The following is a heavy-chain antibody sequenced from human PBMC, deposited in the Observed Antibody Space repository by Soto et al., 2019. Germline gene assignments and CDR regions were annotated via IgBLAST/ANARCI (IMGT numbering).Heavy chain of an antibody. CDR1: GFTFSSYA. CDR3: AKALYYYGSGSYYNNWFDP. CDR2: ISGSGGST. Sequence: GGSLRLSCAASGFTFSSYAMSWVHQAPGKGLEWVSAISGSGGSTYYADSVKGRFTISRDNSKNTLYLQMNSLRAEDTAVYYCAKALYYYGSGSYYNNWFDPWGQGTLVTVSS. V-gene: IGHV3-23*01. D-gene: IGHD3-10*01. J-gene: IGHJ5*02.